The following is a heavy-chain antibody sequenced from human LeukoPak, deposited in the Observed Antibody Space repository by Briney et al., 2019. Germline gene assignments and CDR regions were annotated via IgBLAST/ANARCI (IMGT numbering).Heavy chain of an antibody. D-gene: IGHD3-22*01. Sequence: SETLSLTCTVSGGSISSCYWSWIRQPAGKGLEWIGRIYTSGSTNYNPSLKSRVTMSVDTSKNQFSLKLSSVTAADTAVYYCARDRITYYYDSSAWFDPWGQGTLVTVSS. CDR3: ARDRITYYYDSSAWFDP. CDR1: GGSISSCY. J-gene: IGHJ5*02. V-gene: IGHV4-4*07. CDR2: IYTSGST.